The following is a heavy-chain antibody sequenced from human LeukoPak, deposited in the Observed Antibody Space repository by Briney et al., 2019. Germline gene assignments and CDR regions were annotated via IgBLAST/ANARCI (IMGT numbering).Heavy chain of an antibody. D-gene: IGHD3-3*01. V-gene: IGHV4-34*01. J-gene: IGHJ4*02. CDR2: INHSGRT. Sequence: SETLSLTCAVYGGSFSGYYWSWIRQPPGKGLEWIGEINHSGRTNYNPSLKSRVTISVDTSKNQFSLKLSSVTAADTAVYYCARGEGFGVEFDYWGQGTLVTVSS. CDR3: ARGEGFGVEFDY. CDR1: GGSFSGYY.